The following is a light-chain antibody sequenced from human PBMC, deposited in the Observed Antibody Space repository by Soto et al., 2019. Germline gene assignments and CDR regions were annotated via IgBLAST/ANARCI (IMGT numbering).Light chain of an antibody. J-gene: IGKJ1*01. CDR2: GAS. V-gene: IGKV3-20*01. Sequence: VLTPSPCTLSFSPVDRATISFRASHSVSRTYLAWYQQKPGQAPRLLIYGASTRATGIPDRFSGSGSGTDFTLTISRLEPEDFAVYYCQQYGSSPWTFGQGTKVDIK. CDR3: QQYGSSPWT. CDR1: HSVSRTY.